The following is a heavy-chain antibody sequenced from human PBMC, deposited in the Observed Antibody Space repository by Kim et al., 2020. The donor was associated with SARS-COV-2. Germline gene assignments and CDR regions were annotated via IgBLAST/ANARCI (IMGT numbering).Heavy chain of an antibody. CDR2: INPNRGDT. CDR1: GYNFTGYY. D-gene: IGHD2-8*02. CDR3: AREPYKRDWCVGDTFDI. V-gene: IGHV1-2*02. Sequence: ASVKVSCKASGYNFTGYYTHWLRQVPGQGPEWMGWINPNRGDTKYAQRFQGRVTMTRDTSINTAYMEVSGLTSDDTAVYYCAREPYKRDWCVGDTFDIWG. J-gene: IGHJ3*02.